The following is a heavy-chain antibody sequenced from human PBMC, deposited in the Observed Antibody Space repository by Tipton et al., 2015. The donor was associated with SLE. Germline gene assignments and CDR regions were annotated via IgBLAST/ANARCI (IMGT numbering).Heavy chain of an antibody. CDR2: FHYGGST. CDR3: ARVDTAMVAYDY. Sequence: TLSLTCTVSGGSISAYFSSWIRQPPGKGLEWIGSFHYGGSTDYNPSLKSRVTMSVDTSQNQLSLRLSSVTAADTAVYYCARVDTAMVAYDYWGQGTLVTVSS. CDR1: GGSISAYF. V-gene: IGHV4-59*01. J-gene: IGHJ4*02. D-gene: IGHD5-18*01.